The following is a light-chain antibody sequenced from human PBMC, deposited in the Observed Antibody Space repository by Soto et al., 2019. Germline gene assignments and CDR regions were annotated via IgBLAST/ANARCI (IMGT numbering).Light chain of an antibody. CDR1: QSVGGTF. J-gene: IGKJ1*01. Sequence: SVLTRSPFTLSLSPGEGATLSCRASQSVGGTFLAWYQQKGGQAPRLLIHGASNRATGIPDRFSGSGSGTDFTLTISRLEPEDFAVYYCQQYGGSPRTFGQGTKVDIK. V-gene: IGKV3-20*01. CDR3: QQYGGSPRT. CDR2: GAS.